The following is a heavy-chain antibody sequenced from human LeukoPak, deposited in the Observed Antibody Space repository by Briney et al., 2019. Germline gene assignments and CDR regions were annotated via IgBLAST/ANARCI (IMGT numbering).Heavy chain of an antibody. CDR3: AGPLGAVAGTSSDY. J-gene: IGHJ4*02. D-gene: IGHD6-19*01. Sequence: PGESLKISCKGSGYSFTNYWIGWVRQMPGKGLEWMGVIYPGDSDTRYSPSFQGQVTISVDKSISTAYLHWSSLKASEPAMYYCAGPLGAVAGTSSDYWGQGTLLTVSS. V-gene: IGHV5-51*03. CDR1: GYSFTNYW. CDR2: IYPGDSDT.